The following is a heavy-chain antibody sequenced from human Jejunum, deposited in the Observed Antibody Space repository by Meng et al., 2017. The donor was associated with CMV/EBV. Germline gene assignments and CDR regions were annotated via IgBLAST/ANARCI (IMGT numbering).Heavy chain of an antibody. CDR2: IYYSGSP. Sequence: SSADHYWSWVRQPPGKGLEYIGYIYYSGSPYYNPSLKSRVSISIDTSKNKFSLELNSVTAADTAVYYCTRGLFYYYDVSGHWFDSWGQGALVTVSS. D-gene: IGHD3-22*01. J-gene: IGHJ5*01. V-gene: IGHV4-30-4*08. CDR3: TRGLFYYYDVSGHWFDS. CDR1: SSADHY.